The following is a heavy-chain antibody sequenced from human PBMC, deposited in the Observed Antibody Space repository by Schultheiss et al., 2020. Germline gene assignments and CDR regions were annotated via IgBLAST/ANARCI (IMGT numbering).Heavy chain of an antibody. CDR2: IGTSNTYI. CDR3: ARDRYYDSSGYYSYYFDY. D-gene: IGHD3-22*01. CDR1: GFTFSSYG. J-gene: IGHJ4*02. V-gene: IGHV3-21*01. Sequence: GGSLRLSCAASGFTFSSYGMHWVRQAPGKGLEWVSSIGTSNTYIHYADSVKGRFTLSRDNAKSSLYLQMNSLRAEDTAVYYCARDRYYDSSGYYSYYFDYWGQGTLVTVSS.